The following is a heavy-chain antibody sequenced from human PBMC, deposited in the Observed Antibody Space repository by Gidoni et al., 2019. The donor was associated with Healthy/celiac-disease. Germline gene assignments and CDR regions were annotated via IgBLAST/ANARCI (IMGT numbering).Heavy chain of an antibody. CDR2: ISGSGGST. J-gene: IGHJ6*02. CDR1: GFTFSSYA. Sequence: EVQLLESGGGLVQPGGSLRLSCAASGFTFSSYAMSGVRQAPGKGLGWVSAISGSGGSTDYADSVKGRFTISRDNSKNTLYLQMNSLRAEDTAVYYCANVQWLDYRYYYYYGMDVWGQGTTVTVS. CDR3: ANVQWLDYRYYYYYGMDV. D-gene: IGHD6-19*01. V-gene: IGHV3-23*01.